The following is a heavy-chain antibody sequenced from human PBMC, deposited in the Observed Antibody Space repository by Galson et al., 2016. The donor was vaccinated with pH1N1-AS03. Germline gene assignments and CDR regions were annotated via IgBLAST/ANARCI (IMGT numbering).Heavy chain of an antibody. CDR2: IYSGGTT. CDR1: GFTVSSSR. V-gene: IGHV3-66*01. J-gene: IGHJ4*02. CDR3: VRDFRWGGNSGY. Sequence: SLRLSCAASGFTVSSSRMNWVRRAPGKGLEWVSIIYSGGTTYYADSVKGRFIVSRDNSKNTLYLQMSSLRAEDTAVYYCVRDFRWGGNSGYWGQGTLVTVSS. D-gene: IGHD4-23*01.